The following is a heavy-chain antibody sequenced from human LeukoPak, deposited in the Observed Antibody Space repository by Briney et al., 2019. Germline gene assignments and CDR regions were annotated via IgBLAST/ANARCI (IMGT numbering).Heavy chain of an antibody. CDR2: IIPILGIA. D-gene: IGHD6-19*01. Sequence: GASVKVSCKASGYTFTNYAISWVRQAPGQGLEWMGRIIPILGIANYAQKFQGRVTITADKSTSTAYMELSSLRSEDTAVYYCARFSMIAVAGTYDYWGQGTLVTVSS. V-gene: IGHV1-69*04. CDR1: GYTFTNYA. J-gene: IGHJ4*02. CDR3: ARFSMIAVAGTYDY.